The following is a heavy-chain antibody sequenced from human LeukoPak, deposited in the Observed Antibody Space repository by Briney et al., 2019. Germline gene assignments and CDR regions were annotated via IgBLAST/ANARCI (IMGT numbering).Heavy chain of an antibody. CDR3: ATFLGPYCNNIACADY. J-gene: IGHJ4*02. CDR1: GYTFTSYG. D-gene: IGHD2/OR15-2a*01. Sequence: ASVKVSCKTSGYTFTSYGISWVRQAPGQGLEWMGWLSAYNGNTNYAQKLQGRVTMTTDTSTSTAYMELRSLRSDDTAVYYCATFLGPYCNNIACADYWGQGTLVTVSS. V-gene: IGHV1-18*01. CDR2: LSAYNGNT.